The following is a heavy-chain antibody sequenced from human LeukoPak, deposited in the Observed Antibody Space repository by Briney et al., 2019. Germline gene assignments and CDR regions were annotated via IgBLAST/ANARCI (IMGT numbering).Heavy chain of an antibody. CDR3: AAREWLRPFDY. J-gene: IGHJ4*02. D-gene: IGHD5-12*01. CDR2: MYYSGST. V-gene: IGHV4-39*07. Sequence: SETLSLTCTVSGGSISSSSYYWGWIRQPPGKGLEWIGSMYYSGSTCYNPSLQSRVTISVDTSKNQFSLKLSSVTAADTAVYYCAAREWLRPFDYWGQGTLVTVSS. CDR1: GGSISSSSYY.